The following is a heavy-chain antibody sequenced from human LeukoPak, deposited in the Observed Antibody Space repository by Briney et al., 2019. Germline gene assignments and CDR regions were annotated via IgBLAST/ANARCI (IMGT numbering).Heavy chain of an antibody. V-gene: IGHV3-13*01. CDR2: IASAGDT. J-gene: IGHJ5*02. CDR1: GFTFSTYD. Sequence: GGSLRLSCAASGFTFSTYDMHWVRQAIGKGLEWVSGIASAGDTFYSGSVKGRFTISRENAKKSSYLQMNSLRAGDTAVYYCARGGELGFDTWGQGTLVTASS. D-gene: IGHD1-7*01. CDR3: ARGGELGFDT.